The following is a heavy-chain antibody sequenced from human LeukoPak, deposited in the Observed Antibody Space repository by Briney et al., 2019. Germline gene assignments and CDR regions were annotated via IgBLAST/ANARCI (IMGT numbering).Heavy chain of an antibody. CDR1: TGSIRSYY. CDR3: ARAERWEGRPHGFDI. D-gene: IGHD1-26*01. J-gene: IGHJ3*02. V-gene: IGHV4-59*01. Sequence: KPSETLSLTCTVSTGSIRSYYWIWIRQPPGKGLEWIGYIYYSGITNYNPSLKSRVTISVDTSKNQFSLKLNSVTAADTAVYYCARAERWEGRPHGFDIWGQGTMVTVSS. CDR2: IYYSGIT.